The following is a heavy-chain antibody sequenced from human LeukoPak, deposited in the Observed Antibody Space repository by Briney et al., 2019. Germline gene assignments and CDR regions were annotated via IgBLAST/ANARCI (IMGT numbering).Heavy chain of an antibody. D-gene: IGHD3-10*01. J-gene: IGHJ3*02. CDR2: IYPGDSDT. CDR1: GYSFTSYW. CDR3: ARNAMVRGVSPACDAFDI. Sequence: RLGESLKISCKGSGYSFTSYWIGWVRQMPGKGLEWMGIIYPGDSDTRYSPSFQGQVTISADKSISTAYLQWSSLKASDTAMYYCARNAMVRGVSPACDAFDIWGQGTMVTVSS. V-gene: IGHV5-51*01.